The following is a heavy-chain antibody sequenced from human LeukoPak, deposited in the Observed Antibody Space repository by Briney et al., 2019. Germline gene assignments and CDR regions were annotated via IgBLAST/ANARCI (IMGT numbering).Heavy chain of an antibody. V-gene: IGHV4-39*07. J-gene: IGHJ4*02. CDR3: ARALNYYDSSGYPDY. D-gene: IGHD3-22*01. Sequence: SQTLSLTCTVSGGSISSGDYYWGWIRQPPGKGLEWIGSIYHSGSTYYNPSLKSRVTISVDTSKNQFSLKLSSVTAADTAVYYCARALNYYDSSGYPDYWGQGTLVTVSS. CDR1: GGSISSGDYY. CDR2: IYHSGST.